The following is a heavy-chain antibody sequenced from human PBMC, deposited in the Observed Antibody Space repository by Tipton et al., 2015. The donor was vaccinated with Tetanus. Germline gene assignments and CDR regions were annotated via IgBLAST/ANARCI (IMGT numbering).Heavy chain of an antibody. J-gene: IGHJ5*01. CDR2: IIPIYGSV. Sequence: QVQLVQSGAEVKKPGSSVKISCEISEGTHYISWVRQAPGQGLEWMGGIIPIYGSVEYAQRFQGRLTLTADRSTGTVYMDLSSLRPDDTAVYYCVRPDRYCSGGSCYLALDSWGQGSLITVSS. D-gene: IGHD2-15*01. V-gene: IGHV1-69*06. CDR1: EGTHY. CDR3: VRPDRYCSGGSCYLALDS.